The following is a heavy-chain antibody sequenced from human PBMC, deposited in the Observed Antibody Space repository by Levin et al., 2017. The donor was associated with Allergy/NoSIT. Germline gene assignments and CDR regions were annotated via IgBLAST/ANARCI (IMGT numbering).Heavy chain of an antibody. Sequence: GGSLRLSCAASGFTFTNYVMNWVRQAPGKGLEWVSSIIGSGTDTYYADSVKGRFTISRDNFDNTLYLQMNSLRAEDTAVYYCARCELGSDYDYWGQGTLVTVSS. CDR2: IIGSGTDT. V-gene: IGHV3-23*01. CDR1: GFTFTNYV. CDR3: ARCELGSDYDY. D-gene: IGHD1-7*01. J-gene: IGHJ4*02.